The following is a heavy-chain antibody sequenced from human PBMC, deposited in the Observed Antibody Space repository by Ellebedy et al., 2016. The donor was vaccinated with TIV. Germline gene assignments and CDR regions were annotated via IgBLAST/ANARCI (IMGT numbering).Heavy chain of an antibody. V-gene: IGHV3-7*01. CDR1: GFTISNYA. J-gene: IGHJ4*02. CDR3: VRALAAAASY. D-gene: IGHD6-13*01. CDR2: INQHGTEI. Sequence: GESLKISXAASGFTISNYAMSWVRQAPGKGLEWVANINQHGTEIYYVDSVKGRFTISRDNTKASLYLQMHSLRVEDTALYYCVRALAAAASYWGQGTLVTVSS.